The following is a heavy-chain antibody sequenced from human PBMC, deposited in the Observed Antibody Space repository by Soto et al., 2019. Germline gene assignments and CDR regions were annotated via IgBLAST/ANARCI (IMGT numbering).Heavy chain of an antibody. CDR2: IDPSDAYT. CDR3: GRRGGSSSGWLDT. Sequence: GESQKISSKGSGYSFTSYWISWVRQMPGKGLEWVGRIDPSDAYTNYSPSFQGHVTISADKSISTAYLQWSSLKDSDTVTYYCGRRGGSSSGWLDTWGQGTLVTVSS. D-gene: IGHD6-6*01. CDR1: GYSFTSYW. J-gene: IGHJ5*01. V-gene: IGHV5-10-1*01.